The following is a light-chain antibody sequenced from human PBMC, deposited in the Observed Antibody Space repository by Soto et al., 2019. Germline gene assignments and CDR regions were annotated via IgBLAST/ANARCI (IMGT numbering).Light chain of an antibody. Sequence: DIQMTQSPSYLSVSVGDRVTITCRASQSITKYLNWYQQKPGKAPKLLVYAASSLQSGVPSRFSGNGSGTDFTLTISSLQPEDFATYYCQQSDSYPYTFGQGTKLEIK. CDR2: AAS. CDR1: QSITKY. J-gene: IGKJ2*01. V-gene: IGKV1-39*01. CDR3: QQSDSYPYT.